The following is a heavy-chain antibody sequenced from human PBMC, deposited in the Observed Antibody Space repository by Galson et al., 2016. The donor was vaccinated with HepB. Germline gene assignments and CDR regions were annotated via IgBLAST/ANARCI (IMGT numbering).Heavy chain of an antibody. CDR1: GGSISSGGYY. J-gene: IGHJ4*02. CDR2: IYHSGST. V-gene: IGHV4-31*11. D-gene: IGHD1-26*01. CDR3: ARGLAGADYFDY. Sequence: TLSLTCAVSGGSISSGGYYWNWIRQHPGKGLEWIGYIYHSGSTYYNPSLKSRFTISEDTSKNQFSLKLSSVTAADTAVYFCARGLAGADYFDYWGQGTLVTVSS.